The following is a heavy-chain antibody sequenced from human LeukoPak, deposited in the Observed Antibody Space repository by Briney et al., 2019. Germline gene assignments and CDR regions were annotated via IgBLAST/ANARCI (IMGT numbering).Heavy chain of an antibody. J-gene: IGHJ3*02. V-gene: IGHV1-18*01. D-gene: IGHD3/OR15-3a*01. Sequence: ASVKVSCKASGYTFTSYGISWVRQAPGRGLEWMGWISAYNGNTNYAQKLQGRVTMTTDTSTSTAYMELRSLRSDDTAVYYCAGELWTELAPGAFDIWGQGTMVTVSS. CDR2: ISAYNGNT. CDR1: GYTFTSYG. CDR3: AGELWTELAPGAFDI.